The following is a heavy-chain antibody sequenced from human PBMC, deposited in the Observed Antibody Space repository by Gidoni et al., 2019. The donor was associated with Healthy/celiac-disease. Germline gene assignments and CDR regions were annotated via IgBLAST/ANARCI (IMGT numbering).Heavy chain of an antibody. V-gene: IGHV3-20*04. Sequence: EVQLVESGGGVVRPGGSLRLSCAASGFTVDDYGMSWVRQAPGKGLEWVSGINWNGGSTGYADSVKGRFTISRDNAKNSLYLQMNSLRAEDTALYYCARADRGVVTAYGFDYWGQGTLVTVSS. D-gene: IGHD2-21*02. CDR1: GFTVDDYG. CDR3: ARADRGVVTAYGFDY. CDR2: INWNGGST. J-gene: IGHJ4*02.